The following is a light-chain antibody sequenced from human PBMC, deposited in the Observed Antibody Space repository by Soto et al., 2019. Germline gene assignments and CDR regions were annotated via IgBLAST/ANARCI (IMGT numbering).Light chain of an antibody. CDR3: CSYAGSYTVV. CDR1: SSDVGGYNF. Sequence: QSALTQPRSVSGSPGQSVTISCTGTSSDVGGYNFVSWYQQHPGKAPKLMIYDVSRRPSGVPDRFSGSKSGNTASLNISGLQAEDEADYYCCSYAGSYTVVLGGGTKLTVL. J-gene: IGLJ2*01. CDR2: DVS. V-gene: IGLV2-11*01.